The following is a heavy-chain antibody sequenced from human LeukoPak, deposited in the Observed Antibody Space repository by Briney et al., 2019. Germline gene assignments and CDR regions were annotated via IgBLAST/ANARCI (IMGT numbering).Heavy chain of an antibody. CDR1: GYTFTSYY. CDR3: ARDSGVMEVRNYYYMDV. Sequence: ASVKVSCKASGYTFTSYYMHWVRQAPGQGLEWMGWINPNSGGTNYAQKFQGRVTMTRDTSISTAYMELSRLRSDDTAVYYCARDSGVMEVRNYYYMDVWGKGTTVTISS. CDR2: INPNSGGT. J-gene: IGHJ6*03. D-gene: IGHD2-8*01. V-gene: IGHV1-2*02.